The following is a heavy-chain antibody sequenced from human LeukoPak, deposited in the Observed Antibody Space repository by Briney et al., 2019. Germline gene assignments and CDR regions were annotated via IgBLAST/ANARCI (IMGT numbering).Heavy chain of an antibody. CDR3: ARDRDYDFWSGYYGLAY. D-gene: IGHD3-3*01. J-gene: IGHJ4*02. Sequence: GASVKVSCKASGYTFTSYGISWVRQAPGQGLEWMGWISAYNGNTNYAQKLQGRVTMTTDTSTSTAYMELRSLRSDDTAVYYCARDRDYDFWSGYYGLAYWGQGTLVTVSS. CDR1: GYTFTSYG. V-gene: IGHV1-18*01. CDR2: ISAYNGNT.